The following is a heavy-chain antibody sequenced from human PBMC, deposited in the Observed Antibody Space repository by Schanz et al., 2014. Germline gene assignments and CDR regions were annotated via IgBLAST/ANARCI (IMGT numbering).Heavy chain of an antibody. V-gene: IGHV1-18*04. J-gene: IGHJ4*02. CDR3: ASSGAGYSSSWDFDY. Sequence: QVQLVQSGAEMKKPGASVKVSCKASGYTFTGYYMHWVRQAPGQGLEWMGWISAYTNNTNYAQKVQGRVTMTTDTSTGTAYMELRSLRSDDTAVYYCASSGAGYSSSWDFDYWGQGTLVTVSS. D-gene: IGHD6-13*01. CDR1: GYTFTGYY. CDR2: ISAYTNNT.